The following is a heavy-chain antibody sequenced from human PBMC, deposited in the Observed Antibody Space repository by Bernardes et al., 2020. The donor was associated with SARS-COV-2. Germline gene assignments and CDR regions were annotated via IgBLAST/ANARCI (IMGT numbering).Heavy chain of an antibody. D-gene: IGHD2-2*01. J-gene: IGHJ1*01. CDR2: IYYRGNT. CDR3: ANSLGYCSSASCYLFQH. Sequence: SETLSLTCTVSGGSISSSNYYWGWIRQPPGKGLEWIGSIYYRGNTYYNPSLKSRVTISVDTSKNQFSLKLSSVIAADTAVYYCANSLGYCSSASCYLFQHWGQGTLVTVSS. CDR1: GGSISSSNYY. V-gene: IGHV4-39*01.